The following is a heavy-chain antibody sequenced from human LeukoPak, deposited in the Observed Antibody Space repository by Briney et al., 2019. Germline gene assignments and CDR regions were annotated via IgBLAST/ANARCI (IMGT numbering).Heavy chain of an antibody. J-gene: IGHJ6*03. V-gene: IGHV1-18*01. CDR1: GYTFTNYG. CDR2: ISVYNGNT. CDR3: ARGATYYYDSSGYYPSTSYYYMDV. Sequence: ASVKVSCKASGYTFTNYGINWVRQAPGQGLEWMGWISVYNGNTNYAQKLQGRVTMTTDTSTSTAYMELRSLRSDDTAVYYCARGATYYYDSSGYYPSTSYYYMDVWGKGTTVTVSS. D-gene: IGHD3-22*01.